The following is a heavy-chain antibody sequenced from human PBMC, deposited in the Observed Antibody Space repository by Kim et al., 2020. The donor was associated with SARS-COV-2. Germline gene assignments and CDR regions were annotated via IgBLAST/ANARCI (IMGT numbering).Heavy chain of an antibody. Sequence: ASVKVSCKASGYTFTSYGISWVRQAPGQGLEWMGWISAYNGNTNYAQKLQGRVTMTTDTSTSTAYMELRSLRSDDTAVYYCARDLYSSSWYSRGYYYYYYGMDVWGQGTTVTVSS. V-gene: IGHV1-18*01. CDR2: ISAYNGNT. D-gene: IGHD6-13*01. J-gene: IGHJ6*02. CDR3: ARDLYSSSWYSRGYYYYYYGMDV. CDR1: GYTFTSYG.